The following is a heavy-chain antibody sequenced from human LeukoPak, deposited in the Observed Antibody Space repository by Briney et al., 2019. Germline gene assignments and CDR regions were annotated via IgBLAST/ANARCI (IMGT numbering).Heavy chain of an antibody. CDR3: AREGEGGDFDY. J-gene: IGHJ4*02. V-gene: IGHV3-30-3*01. Sequence: GGSLRLSCAASGFTFSSFPMHWVRQARGKGLEWVAMISYDGGIKFYADSVKGRFTISRDKSKSTLYVQMNSLRLEDTAIYYCAREGEGGDFDYWGQGTLVTVSS. CDR1: GFTFSSFP. D-gene: IGHD3-16*01. CDR2: ISYDGGIK.